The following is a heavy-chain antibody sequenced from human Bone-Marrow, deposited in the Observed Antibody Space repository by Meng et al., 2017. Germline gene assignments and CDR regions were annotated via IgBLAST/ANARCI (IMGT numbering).Heavy chain of an antibody. CDR2: IYYSGTT. V-gene: IGHV4-31*01. J-gene: IGHJ5*02. CDR3: ARDIRQGGNIWFDP. D-gene: IGHD3-16*01. Sequence: QVQLQESGPVIVKPSQTLSLTCTVSGGYISSGGYYWSWIRQNPGKGMEWIGYIYYSGTTYYNPSLSSLVTISVDTSKNQFSLNLSSVTAADTAVYYCARDIRQGGNIWFDPWGQGTLVTGSS. CDR1: GGYISSGGYY.